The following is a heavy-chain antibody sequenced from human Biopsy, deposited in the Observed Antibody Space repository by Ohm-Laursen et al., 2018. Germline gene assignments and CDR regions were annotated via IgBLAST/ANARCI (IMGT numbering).Heavy chain of an antibody. CDR1: GITFNSDW. V-gene: IGHV3-7*03. Sequence: SLRLSCTASGITFNSDWMSWVRQAPGKGLEWVAIIREHGNEEFYVDSVKGRFTISGDNARNSVYLQMNSLRAEDTAFYYCAKVRKGFGESGSQYNSDMDVWGQGTTVTVSS. CDR2: IREHGNEE. J-gene: IGHJ6*02. CDR3: AKVRKGFGESGSQYNSDMDV. D-gene: IGHD3-10*01.